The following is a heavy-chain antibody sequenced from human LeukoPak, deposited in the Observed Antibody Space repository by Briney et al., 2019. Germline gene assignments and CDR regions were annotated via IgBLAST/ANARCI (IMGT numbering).Heavy chain of an antibody. CDR2: ISTYNGNT. J-gene: IGHJ4*02. Sequence: ASVKVSCKASGYTFTSYDISWVRQASGQGLEWMGWISTYNGNTNYAQKLQGRVTMTTDTSTSTAYMELRSLRSDDTAVYYCATRYCSSTSCYSFDYWGQGTLVTVSS. CDR1: GYTFTSYD. V-gene: IGHV1-18*01. CDR3: ATRYCSSTSCYSFDY. D-gene: IGHD2-2*01.